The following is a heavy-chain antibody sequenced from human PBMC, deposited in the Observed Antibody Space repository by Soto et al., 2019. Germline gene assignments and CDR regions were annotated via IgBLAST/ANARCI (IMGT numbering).Heavy chain of an antibody. CDR2: VNPLPGGA. CDR1: RYSFTSYF. D-gene: IGHD1-1*01. J-gene: IGHJ3*02. Sequence: ASVKVSCKASRYSFTSYFIHWVRQAPGQGLEWMGGVNPLPGGASYAPKFQGRLIMTRDTSTSTVNMELRRLKSEDSAVYYCAREGSPGRVGRPAPATDDAFNXWRQGTGATGS. CDR3: AREGSPGRVGRPAPATDDAFNX. V-gene: IGHV1-46*01.